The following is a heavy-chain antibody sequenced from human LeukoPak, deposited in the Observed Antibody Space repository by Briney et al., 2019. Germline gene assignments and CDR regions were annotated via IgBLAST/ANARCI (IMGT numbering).Heavy chain of an antibody. V-gene: IGHV3-7*04. CDR1: GFTFSSYW. Sequence: GGSLRLSCAASGFTFSSYWMSWVRQAPGKGLEWVANIKQDGSEKYYVDSVKGRFTISRDNAKNSLYLQMNSLRAEDTAVYYCARAVGARAEWSDPWGQGTLVTVSS. CDR3: ARAVGARAEWSDP. D-gene: IGHD1-26*01. J-gene: IGHJ5*02. CDR2: IKQDGSEK.